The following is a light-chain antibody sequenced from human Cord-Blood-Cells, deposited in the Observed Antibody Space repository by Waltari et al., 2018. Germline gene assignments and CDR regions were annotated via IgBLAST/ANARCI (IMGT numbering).Light chain of an antibody. CDR2: GAS. CDR3: QQYKNWPPTYT. J-gene: IGKJ2*01. CDR1: QSVSSN. V-gene: IGKV3-15*01. Sequence: EIVMTQSPATLSVSPGERANLSCRARQSVSSNLAWYQQKPGQAPRLRIYGASTRATGIPARFSGSGSGTEFTLTISILQSEDFAVYYCQQYKNWPPTYTFGQGTKLEIK.